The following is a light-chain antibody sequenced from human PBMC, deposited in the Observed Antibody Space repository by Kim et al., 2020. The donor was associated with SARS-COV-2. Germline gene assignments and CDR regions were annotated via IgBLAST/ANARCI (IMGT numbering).Light chain of an antibody. V-gene: IGKV3-20*01. CDR3: QQYGGSDLYT. J-gene: IGKJ2*01. Sequence: SPGERASRACRASQSVSSSYLAWYQQKPGQAPRLLIYSASVRATGIPDRFSGSGSGRDFSLTIIRLEPEDSAVYYCQQYGGSDLYTFGQGTKLEI. CDR2: SAS. CDR1: QSVSSSY.